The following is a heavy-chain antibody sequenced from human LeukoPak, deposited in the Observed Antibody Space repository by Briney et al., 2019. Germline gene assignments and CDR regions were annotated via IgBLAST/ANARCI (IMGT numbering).Heavy chain of an antibody. Sequence: GRSLRLSCAASGFTFSSYAMHWVRQAPGKGLEWVAVISYDGSNKYYADSVKGRFTISRGNSKNTLYLQMNSLRAEDTAVYYCARAPWFGEPYFDYWGQGTLVTVSS. J-gene: IGHJ4*02. CDR1: GFTFSSYA. CDR3: ARAPWFGEPYFDY. V-gene: IGHV3-30-3*01. D-gene: IGHD3-10*01. CDR2: ISYDGSNK.